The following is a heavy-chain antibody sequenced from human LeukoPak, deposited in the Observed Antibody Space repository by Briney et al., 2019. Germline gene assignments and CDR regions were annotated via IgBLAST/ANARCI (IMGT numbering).Heavy chain of an antibody. Sequence: PGGSLRLSCAASGFTFNNIGMHWVRQAPGKGLEFVSFIDFEGVDKYYAESVKGRFSISKDYSKATLYLQMNSLRPEDTAIYYCAKDQHGGYSSDYWGQGTLVTVSS. J-gene: IGHJ4*02. D-gene: IGHD4-23*01. V-gene: IGHV3-30*02. CDR1: GFTFNNIG. CDR3: AKDQHGGYSSDY. CDR2: IDFEGVDK.